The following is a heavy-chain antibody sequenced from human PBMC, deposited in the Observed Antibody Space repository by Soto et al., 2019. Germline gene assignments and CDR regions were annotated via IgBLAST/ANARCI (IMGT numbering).Heavy chain of an antibody. V-gene: IGHV2-5*02. Sequence: QITLKESGPTLVKPTQTLTLTCTFSGFSLSTSGVAVGWLRQPPGKALEWLALIYWDDDKRYSPSLKSRLTITEDTSKNQVVRTMTNMDPVDTATYYCAHRRGLLATGQGWYFELWGRGTLVAVSS. D-gene: IGHD5-12*01. J-gene: IGHJ2*01. CDR1: GFSLSTSGVA. CDR3: AHRRGLLATGQGWYFEL. CDR2: IYWDDDK.